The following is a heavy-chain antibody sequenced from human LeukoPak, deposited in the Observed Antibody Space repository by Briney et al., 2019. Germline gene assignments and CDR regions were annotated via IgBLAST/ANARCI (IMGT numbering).Heavy chain of an antibody. CDR3: ARNKAADNAFDI. CDR1: VFTFSSYS. Sequence: GGSLRLSCAASVFTFSSYSMNWVRQAPGKGLEGVSSISRSSSYIYYADSVKGRFTISRDNAKNSLYLQMNSLRAEDTAVYHCARNKAADNAFDIWGQGTMVTVS. CDR2: ISRSSSYI. V-gene: IGHV3-21*01. J-gene: IGHJ3*02. D-gene: IGHD6-13*01.